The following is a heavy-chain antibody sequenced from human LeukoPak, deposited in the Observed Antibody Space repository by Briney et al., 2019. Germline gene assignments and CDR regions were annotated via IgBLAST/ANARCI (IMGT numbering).Heavy chain of an antibody. CDR1: GYTFTGYY. CDR3: ARAQYCSSTSCGVDV. Sequence: ASVKVSCKASGYTFTGYYMHWVRQAPGQGLEWMGRINPKSGDTSYAQKFQGRVTMTRDTSISTAYMELSRLSYDDTAVYYCARAQYCSSTSCGVDVWGQGTTVTVSS. J-gene: IGHJ6*02. D-gene: IGHD2-2*01. CDR2: INPKSGDT. V-gene: IGHV1-2*06.